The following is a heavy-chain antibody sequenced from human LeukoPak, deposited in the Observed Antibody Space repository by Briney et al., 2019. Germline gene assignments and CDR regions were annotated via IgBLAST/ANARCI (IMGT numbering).Heavy chain of an antibody. CDR1: GFTVSSNY. V-gene: IGHV3-53*04. CDR3: ARDPLSSTWSTYYNAMDV. CDR2: IYSGGST. D-gene: IGHD6-13*01. J-gene: IGHJ6*02. Sequence: GGSLRLSCAASGFTVSSNYMSWVRQAPGKGLEWVSVIYSGGSTYYADSVKGRFTISRHNSKNTLYLQMNSLRAEDTAVYYCARDPLSSTWSTYYNAMDVWGQGTTVTVSS.